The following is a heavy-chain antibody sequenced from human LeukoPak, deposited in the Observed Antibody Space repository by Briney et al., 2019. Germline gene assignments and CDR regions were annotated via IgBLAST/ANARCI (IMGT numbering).Heavy chain of an antibody. J-gene: IGHJ3*02. V-gene: IGHV3-23*01. CDR2: ISGSGGST. Sequence: GGTLRLSCSASGFTFTTYGMSWARQAPGKGLEWVSAISGSGGSTYYADSVKGGFTISRDNSKNTLYLQMNSLRAEDTAVYYCAKTPGIAVVISAFDIWGQGTMVTVSS. D-gene: IGHD6-19*01. CDR1: GFTFTTYG. CDR3: AKTPGIAVVISAFDI.